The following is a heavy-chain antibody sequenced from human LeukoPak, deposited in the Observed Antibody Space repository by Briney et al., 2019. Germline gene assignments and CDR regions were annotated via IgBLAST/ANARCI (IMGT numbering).Heavy chain of an antibody. CDR2: IYYSRST. CDR1: RGSLSSGNYY. Sequence: SQTLSLTCTVSRGSLSSGNYYWGWIRQLPGKCLEWIGYIYYSRSTYYNPSLKSRVTMSVDTSKNQFSLKLSSVTAADTAVYYCARYGSSSISRWFDPWGQGTLVTVSS. CDR3: ARYGSSSISRWFDP. J-gene: IGHJ5*02. D-gene: IGHD6-6*01. V-gene: IGHV4-31*03.